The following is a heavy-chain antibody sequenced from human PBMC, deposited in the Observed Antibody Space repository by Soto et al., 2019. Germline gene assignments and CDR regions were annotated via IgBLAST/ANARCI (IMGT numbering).Heavy chain of an antibody. J-gene: IGHJ6*02. D-gene: IGHD2-2*01. Sequence: GGSLRLSCAASGFTFSSYSMNWVRQAPGKGLEWVSSISSSSSYIYYADSVKGRFTISRDNAKNSLYLQMNSLRAEDTAVYYCARDLVVVPAANNDYYYYYGMDVWGQGTTVTAP. CDR3: ARDLVVVPAANNDYYYYYGMDV. CDR1: GFTFSSYS. CDR2: ISSSSSYI. V-gene: IGHV3-21*01.